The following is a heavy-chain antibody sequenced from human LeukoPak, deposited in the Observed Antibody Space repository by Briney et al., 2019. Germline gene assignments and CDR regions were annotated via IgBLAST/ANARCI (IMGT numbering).Heavy chain of an antibody. V-gene: IGHV1-69*05. Sequence: ASVKVSCKASGGTFSSYAISWVRQAPGQGLEWMGRIIPIFGTANYAQKFQGSVTITTDESTSTAYMELSSLRSEDTAVYYCARDYYDSSGYYLWGQGTLVTVSS. J-gene: IGHJ4*02. CDR1: GGTFSSYA. CDR3: ARDYYDSSGYYL. D-gene: IGHD3-22*01. CDR2: IIPIFGTA.